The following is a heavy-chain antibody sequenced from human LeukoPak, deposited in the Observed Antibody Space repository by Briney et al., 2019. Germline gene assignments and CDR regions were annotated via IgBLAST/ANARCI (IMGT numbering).Heavy chain of an antibody. CDR1: GGTFISYA. CDR3: ARGTNEGYFDY. Sequence: SVKVSCKASGGTFISYAISWVRQAPGQGLEWMGGIIPIFGTANYAQKFPGRVTITTDESTSTAYMELSSLRSEDTAVYYCARGTNEGYFDYWGQGTLVTVSS. V-gene: IGHV1-69*05. CDR2: IIPIFGTA. J-gene: IGHJ4*02.